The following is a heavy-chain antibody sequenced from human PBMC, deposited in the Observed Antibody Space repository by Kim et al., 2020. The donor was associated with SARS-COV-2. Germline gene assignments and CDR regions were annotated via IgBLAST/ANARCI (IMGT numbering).Heavy chain of an antibody. CDR3: ARCPPFGVVIDYGMDV. CDR2: ISSSSSYI. D-gene: IGHD3-3*01. Sequence: GGSLRLSCAASGFTFSSYSMNWVRQAPGKGLEWVSSISSSSSYIYYADSVKGRFTISRDNAKNSLYLQMNSLRAEDTAVYYCARCPPFGVVIDYGMDVWGQGTTVTVSS. CDR1: GFTFSSYS. V-gene: IGHV3-21*01. J-gene: IGHJ6*02.